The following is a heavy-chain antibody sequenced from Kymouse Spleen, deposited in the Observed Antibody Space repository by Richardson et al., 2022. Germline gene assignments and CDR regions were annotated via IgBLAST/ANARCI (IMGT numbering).Heavy chain of an antibody. V-gene: IGHV3-72*01. CDR1: GFTFSDHY. CDR3: ARAPWGDWFDP. J-gene: IGHJ5*02. D-gene: IGHD7-27*02. CDR2: TRNKANSYTT. Sequence: EVQLVESGGGLVQPGGSLRLSCAASGFTFSDHYMDWVRQAPGKGLEWVGRTRNKANSYTTEYAASVKGRFTISRDDSKNSLYLQMNSLKTEDTAVYYCARAPWGDWFDPWGQGTLVTVSS.